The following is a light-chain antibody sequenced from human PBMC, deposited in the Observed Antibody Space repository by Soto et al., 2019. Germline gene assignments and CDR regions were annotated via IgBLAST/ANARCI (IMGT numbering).Light chain of an antibody. CDR1: QDIKNY. CDR2: GAS. Sequence: DIQMTQSPPSLSASVRDRVTITCRASQDIKNYLAWYQQKPGKVPKLLIYGASTLQTGVPSRFSGSGSGTDFALTISSLQPEDVATYYCQKYNSAQWTFGQGTKVDIK. CDR3: QKYNSAQWT. J-gene: IGKJ1*01. V-gene: IGKV1-27*01.